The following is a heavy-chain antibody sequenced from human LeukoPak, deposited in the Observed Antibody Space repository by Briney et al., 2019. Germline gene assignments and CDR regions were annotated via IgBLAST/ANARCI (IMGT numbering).Heavy chain of an antibody. CDR2: IYYSGST. D-gene: IGHD3-22*01. CDR1: GGSISSSSYY. CDR3: ARRYYDSSGYYYGTLDY. V-gene: IGHV4-39*07. J-gene: IGHJ4*02. Sequence: PSETLSLTCTVSGGSISSSSYYWGWIRQPPGKGLEWIGSIYYSGSTYYNPSLKSRVTISVDTSKNQFSLKLSSVTAADTAVYYCARRYYDSSGYYYGTLDYWGQGTLVTVSS.